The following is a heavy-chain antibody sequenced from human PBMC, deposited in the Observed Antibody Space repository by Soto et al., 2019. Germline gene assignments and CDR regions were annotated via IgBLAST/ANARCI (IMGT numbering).Heavy chain of an antibody. CDR3: ARDGGGYYYCGMDV. CDR2: IIPIFGTA. CDR1: GGAFSSYA. J-gene: IGHJ6*02. V-gene: IGHV1-69*13. D-gene: IGHD2-15*01. Sequence: SVKVSCKASGGAFSSYAISWVRQAPGQGLEWMGGIIPIFGTANYAQKFQGRVTITADESTSTAYMELSSLRSEDTAVYYCARDGGGYYYCGMDVWGQGTTVTVSS.